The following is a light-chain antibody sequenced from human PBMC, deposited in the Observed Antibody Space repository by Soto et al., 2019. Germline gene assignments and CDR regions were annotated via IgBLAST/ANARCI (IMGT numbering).Light chain of an antibody. CDR1: SSDVGGYNY. CDR3: SSDTSTSAVL. CDR2: EVS. Sequence: QSALTQPASVSGSPGQSITISCTGTSSDVGGYNYVSWYQQHPGKAPKLMIYEVSHRPSGVSNRFSGSKSGNTASLTISGLQAEDEADYYCSSDTSTSAVLFGGGTKLTVL. V-gene: IGLV2-14*01. J-gene: IGLJ2*01.